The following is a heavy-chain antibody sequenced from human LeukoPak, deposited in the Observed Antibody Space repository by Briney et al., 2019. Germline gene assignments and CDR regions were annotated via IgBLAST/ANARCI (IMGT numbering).Heavy chain of an antibody. CDR3: ARKTDSGGQGDY. Sequence: GGSLRLSCAASGFTFSSYAMHWVRQAPGKGLEWVAVISYGGSNKYYADSVKGRFTISRDNSKNTLYLQMNSLRAEDTAVYYCARKTDSGGQGDYWGPGTLVTVSS. D-gene: IGHD3-22*01. J-gene: IGHJ4*02. V-gene: IGHV3-30*04. CDR2: ISYGGSNK. CDR1: GFTFSSYA.